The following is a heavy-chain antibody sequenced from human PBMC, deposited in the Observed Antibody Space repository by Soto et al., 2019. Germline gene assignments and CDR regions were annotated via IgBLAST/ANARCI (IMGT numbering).Heavy chain of an antibody. CDR2: IYTSGST. CDR3: ARFYPPYGSESYVLAHWAVP. D-gene: IGHD3-10*01. V-gene: IGHV4-4*07. CDR1: GGSISSYY. J-gene: IGHJ5*02. Sequence: PSETLSLTCTVSGGSISSYYWSWIRQPAGKGLEWIGRIYTSGSTNYNPSLKSRVTMSVDTSKNQFSLKLSSVTAADTAVYYCARFYPPYGSESYVLAHWAVPLGKVTPVTV.